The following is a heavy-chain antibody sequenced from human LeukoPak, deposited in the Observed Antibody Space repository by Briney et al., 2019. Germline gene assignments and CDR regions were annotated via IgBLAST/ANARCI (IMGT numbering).Heavy chain of an antibody. Sequence: GGSLRLSCEGSGFTFSNYRMGWVRQAPGKGLQWVANIKTDGSEKYYVDSVKGRFTISRDNAKNPLYLQMNSLRAEDTAVYYCATYSSLNRREFQYWGQGTLLTVSS. CDR3: ATYSSLNRREFQY. J-gene: IGHJ1*01. V-gene: IGHV3-7*01. CDR2: IKTDGSEK. CDR1: GFTFSNYR. D-gene: IGHD3-22*01.